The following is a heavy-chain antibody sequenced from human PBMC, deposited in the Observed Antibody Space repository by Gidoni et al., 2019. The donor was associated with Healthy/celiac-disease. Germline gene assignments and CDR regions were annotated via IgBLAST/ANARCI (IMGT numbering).Heavy chain of an antibody. J-gene: IGHJ4*02. D-gene: IGHD2-2*01. CDR1: GGSFSGYY. CDR3: ARGQTHEYQFDY. CDR2: INHSGRT. Sequence: QVQLQQWGAGLLKPSATLSLTCAVYGGSFSGYYWSWIRKPPGKGLEWIGAINHSGRTNYNPSLKSRVTISVDTSKNQFSLKPSSVTAADTAVYYGARGQTHEYQFDYWGQGTLVTVSS. V-gene: IGHV4-34*01.